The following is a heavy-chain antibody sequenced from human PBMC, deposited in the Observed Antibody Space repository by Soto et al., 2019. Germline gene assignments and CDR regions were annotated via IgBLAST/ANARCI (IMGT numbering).Heavy chain of an antibody. V-gene: IGHV3-23*01. CDR2: LSGGGSTT. D-gene: IGHD3-9*01. Sequence: EVQLLESGGGFVQPGESLRLSCAASGFTFSLSAMSWVRQAPGRGLAWVSSLSGGGSTTDYADSVKGRFTITRDNSKKTVHLKMNSLRAEDTAVYYCAKGPEYDILTGCDYWGQGALVTVSS. CDR1: GFTFSLSA. CDR3: AKGPEYDILTGCDY. J-gene: IGHJ4*02.